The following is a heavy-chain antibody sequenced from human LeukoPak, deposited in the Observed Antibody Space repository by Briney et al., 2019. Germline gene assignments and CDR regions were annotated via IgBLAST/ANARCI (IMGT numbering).Heavy chain of an antibody. CDR2: ISSSSSYI. J-gene: IGHJ5*02. V-gene: IGHV3-21*01. CDR1: GFTFSSYS. Sequence: GGSMRLSCAASGFTFSSYSMNWVRQAPGKWLEWVSSISSSSSYIYYADSVKGRFTISRDNAKNSLYLQMNSLRAEDTAVYYCARDKRPRVRSEFWFDPWGQGTLVTVSS. D-gene: IGHD3-10*01. CDR3: ARDKRPRVRSEFWFDP.